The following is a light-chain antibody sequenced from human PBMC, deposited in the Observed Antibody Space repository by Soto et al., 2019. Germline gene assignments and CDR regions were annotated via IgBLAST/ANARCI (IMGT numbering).Light chain of an antibody. Sequence: QSVLTQPASVSGSPGQSITISCTGTSSDVGGYDYVSWYQRHPGKAPELMIYEVVNRPSWVSNGFSGSKSGNTASLTISWVQAEDEADYYCCSFASSSTYVFGTGTKLTVL. CDR2: EVV. J-gene: IGLJ1*01. CDR1: SSDVGGYDY. CDR3: CSFASSSTYV. V-gene: IGLV2-14*01.